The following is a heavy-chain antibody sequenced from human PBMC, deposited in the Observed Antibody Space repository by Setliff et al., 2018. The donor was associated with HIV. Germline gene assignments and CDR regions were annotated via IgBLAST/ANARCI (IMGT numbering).Heavy chain of an antibody. CDR3: ARVRARAGSGYHNCFDY. V-gene: IGHV1-46*01. CDR1: GYTFTSYY. CDR2: INPSGGST. J-gene: IGHJ4*02. D-gene: IGHD5-12*01. Sequence: ASVKVSCKASGYTFTSYYMHWVRQAPGQGLEWMGIINPSGGSTNYAQKFQGRVTMTRDTSTSTVYMELSSLRSEDTAVYYCARVRARAGSGYHNCFDYWGQGTLVTVSS.